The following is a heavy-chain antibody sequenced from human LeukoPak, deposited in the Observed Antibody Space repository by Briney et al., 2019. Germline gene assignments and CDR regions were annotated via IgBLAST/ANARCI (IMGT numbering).Heavy chain of an antibody. CDR1: GFTFSSYG. CDR2: ISYDGSNK. J-gene: IGHJ3*02. Sequence: GGSLRLSCAASGFTFSSYGMHWVRQAPGKGLEWVAVISYDGSNKYYADSVKGRFTISRDNSKNTLYLQMNSLRAEDTAVYYCARTKWRGGTGTFDIWGQGTMVTVSS. CDR3: ARTKWRGGTGTFDI. V-gene: IGHV3-30*03. D-gene: IGHD3-10*01.